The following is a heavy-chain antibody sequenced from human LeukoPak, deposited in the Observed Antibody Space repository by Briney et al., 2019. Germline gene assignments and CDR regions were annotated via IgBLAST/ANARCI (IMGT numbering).Heavy chain of an antibody. CDR2: ISAYNGNT. J-gene: IGHJ4*02. CDR1: GYTFTSYG. D-gene: IGHD3-22*01. V-gene: IGHV1-18*01. Sequence: ASVKVSCKASGYTFTSYGISWVRQAPGQGLEWMGWISAYNGNTNYAQKLQGRVTMTTDTSTSTAYMELRSLRSDDTAVYYCARDYWYYDSSGYPYWGQGTLVTVSS. CDR3: ARDYWYYDSSGYPY.